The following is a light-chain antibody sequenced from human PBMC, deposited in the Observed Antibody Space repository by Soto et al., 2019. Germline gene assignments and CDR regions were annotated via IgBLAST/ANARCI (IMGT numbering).Light chain of an antibody. Sequence: QSVLTQPPSVSGAPGQSVTISCTGSSSNIGAGYDVHWYQQLPGTAPKLLIYGNSNRPSGVPDRFSGSKSGTSASLAITGLQAEDEADYYCQSYDSSLSGWVFGGGTKLTDL. CDR2: GNS. CDR1: SSNIGAGYD. J-gene: IGLJ3*02. CDR3: QSYDSSLSGWV. V-gene: IGLV1-40*01.